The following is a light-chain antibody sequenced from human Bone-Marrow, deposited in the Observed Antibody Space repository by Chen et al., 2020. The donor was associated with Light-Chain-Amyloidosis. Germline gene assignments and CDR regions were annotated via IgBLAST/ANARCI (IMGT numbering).Light chain of an antibody. CDR3: KQYGTSPLT. CDR2: GSS. CDR1: QNISSNY. Sequence: EIVLTQSPGTLSLSPGEGANLSCRASQNISSNYLTWYQQKFGQAPRLLIYGSSSRATGIPDRFTGRGSGTDFTLTINRLEPEDFAMYYCKQYGTSPLTFGGGTKVEIK. V-gene: IGKV3-20*01. J-gene: IGKJ4*01.